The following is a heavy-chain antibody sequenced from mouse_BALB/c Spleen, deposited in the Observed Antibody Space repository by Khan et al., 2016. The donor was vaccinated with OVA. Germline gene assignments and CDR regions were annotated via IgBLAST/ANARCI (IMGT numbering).Heavy chain of an antibody. Sequence: EVQLQESGPGLVKPSQSLSLTCTVTGYSITSDYAWNWIRQFPGNKLEWLGYISYSGRTRYHPSLTSRISTTRDTPTNQIFLQWTSVTTQDTATHYCARVVTITTVVATDFDYWYQGTTLTVSS. J-gene: IGHJ2*01. CDR2: ISYSGRT. V-gene: IGHV3-2*02. CDR3: ARVVTITTVVATDFDY. CDR1: GYSITSDYA. D-gene: IGHD1-1*01.